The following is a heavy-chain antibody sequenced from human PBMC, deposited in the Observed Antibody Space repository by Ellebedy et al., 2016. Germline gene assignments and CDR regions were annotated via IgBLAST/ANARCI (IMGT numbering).Heavy chain of an antibody. CDR1: GGSISSSSYY. CDR2: IYYSGST. V-gene: IGHV4-39*01. D-gene: IGHD4-11*01. J-gene: IGHJ4*02. CDR3: ATQDDYINYVLY. Sequence: GSLRLSXTVSGGSISSSSYYWGWIRQPPGKGLEWIGSIYYSGSTYYNPSLKSRVTISVDTSKNQFSLKLSSVTAADTAVYYCATQDDYINYVLYWGQGTLVTVSS.